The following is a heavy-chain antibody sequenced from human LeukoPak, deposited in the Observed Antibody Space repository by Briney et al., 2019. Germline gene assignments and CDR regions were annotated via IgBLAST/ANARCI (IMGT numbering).Heavy chain of an antibody. Sequence: GGSLRLSCAASGFTFSTFWMSWVRQAPGKGLEWVANINQDGSEKYYVGSMKGRFTVSRDNSKDTLFLEMSSLGTEDTAVYFGVRAPGDYYHPFDYWGQGTLVTVSS. CDR3: VRAPGDYYHPFDY. CDR2: INQDGSEK. J-gene: IGHJ4*02. V-gene: IGHV3-7*01. CDR1: GFTFSTFW. D-gene: IGHD3-10*01.